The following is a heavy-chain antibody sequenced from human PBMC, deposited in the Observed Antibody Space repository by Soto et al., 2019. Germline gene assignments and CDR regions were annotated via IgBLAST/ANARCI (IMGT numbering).Heavy chain of an antibody. Sequence: QAQLVQSGPEVKKPGASVKVSCKASGYRFTSYGISWVRQATGQGLEWLGWMIAYDDNTKYAQTLQGRVSMSTDTSTNTAYMELRSLRSDDTAMYYCARGGYYDSSGSRNYHYYGMNVWGQGTTVTVSS. CDR2: MIAYDDNT. J-gene: IGHJ6*02. D-gene: IGHD3-22*01. V-gene: IGHV1-18*01. CDR1: GYRFTSYG. CDR3: ARGGYYDSSGSRNYHYYGMNV.